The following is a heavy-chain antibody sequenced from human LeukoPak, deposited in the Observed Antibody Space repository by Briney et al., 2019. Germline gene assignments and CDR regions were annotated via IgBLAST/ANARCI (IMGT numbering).Heavy chain of an antibody. CDR2: ISYDGSNK. D-gene: IGHD3-10*01. Sequence: GGSLRLSCAASGFTFSSYAMHWVRQAPGKGLEWVAVISYDGSNKYYADSVKGRFTISRDNSKNTLYLQMNSLRAEDTAVYYCAKEGRITMVRGVIRGSRWFDPWGQGTLVTVSS. J-gene: IGHJ5*02. CDR3: AKEGRITMVRGVIRGSRWFDP. CDR1: GFTFSSYA. V-gene: IGHV3-30*04.